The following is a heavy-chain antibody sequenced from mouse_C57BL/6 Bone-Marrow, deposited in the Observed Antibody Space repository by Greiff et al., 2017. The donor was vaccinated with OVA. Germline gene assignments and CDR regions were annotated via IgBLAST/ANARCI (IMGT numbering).Heavy chain of an antibody. Sequence: QVQLQQPGAELVRPGSSVKLSCKASGYTFTSYWMHWVKQRPIQGLEWIGNIDPSDSETNYNQKFKDKATLTVDKSSSTAYMQLSSLTSEDSAVYYCARSYYYGSYYFDYWGQGTTLTVSS. D-gene: IGHD1-1*01. CDR2: IDPSDSET. V-gene: IGHV1-52*01. CDR1: GYTFTSYW. J-gene: IGHJ2*01. CDR3: ARSYYYGSYYFDY.